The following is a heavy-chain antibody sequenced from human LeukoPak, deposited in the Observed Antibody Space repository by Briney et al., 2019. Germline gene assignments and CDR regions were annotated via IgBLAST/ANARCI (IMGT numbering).Heavy chain of an antibody. V-gene: IGHV4-34*01. CDR1: GGSFSGYH. J-gene: IGHJ4*02. D-gene: IGHD3-10*01. CDR3: AKGYYYYGSGSYLY. CDR2: INHSGST. Sequence: PSETLSLTCAVYGGSFSGYHWSWIRQPPGKGLEWIGEINHSGSTNYNPSLKSRVTISVDTSKNQFSLKLSSVTAADTAVYYCAKGYYYYGSGSYLYWGQGTLVTVSS.